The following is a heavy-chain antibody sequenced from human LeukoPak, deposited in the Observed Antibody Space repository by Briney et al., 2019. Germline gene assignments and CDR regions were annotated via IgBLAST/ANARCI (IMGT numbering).Heavy chain of an antibody. CDR2: MNPNTGYT. V-gene: IGHV1-8*01. Sequence: ASVKASCKASGYTFTSYDIVWVRQATGQGLEWMGWMNPNTGYTGYAHQFQGRITMTRNTAISTAYMDLSSLNSQDTAVYYCARSSAWAHFDNWGQGTLVSVSS. CDR1: GYTFTSYD. D-gene: IGHD2-15*01. J-gene: IGHJ4*02. CDR3: ARSSAWAHFDN.